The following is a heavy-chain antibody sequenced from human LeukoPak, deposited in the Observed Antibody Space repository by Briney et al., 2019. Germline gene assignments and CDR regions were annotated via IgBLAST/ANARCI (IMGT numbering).Heavy chain of an antibody. D-gene: IGHD3-22*01. V-gene: IGHV4-61*01. CDR1: GGSVSSGSYY. CDR3: ARENYDSSGYYCFDY. J-gene: IGHJ4*02. CDR2: IYYSGST. Sequence: SETLSLTCTVSGGSVSSGSYYWSWIRQPPGKGLEWIGYIYYSGSTNYNPSLKSRVTISVDTSKNQFSLKLSSVTAADTAVYYCARENYDSSGYYCFDYWGQGTLVTVSS.